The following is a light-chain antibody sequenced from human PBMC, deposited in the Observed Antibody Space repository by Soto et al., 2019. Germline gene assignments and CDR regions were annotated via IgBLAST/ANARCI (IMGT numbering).Light chain of an antibody. CDR2: DVS. CDR1: SSDVGGYNY. J-gene: IGLJ3*02. Sequence: QSALTQPRSVSGSPGQSVTISCTGTSSDVGGYNYVSWYQQHPGKAPKLMIYDVSKRPSGVPGRFSGSKSGNTASLTISGLQAEDEADYYCCSYAGRYTWVFGGGTKLTVL. CDR3: CSYAGRYTWV. V-gene: IGLV2-11*01.